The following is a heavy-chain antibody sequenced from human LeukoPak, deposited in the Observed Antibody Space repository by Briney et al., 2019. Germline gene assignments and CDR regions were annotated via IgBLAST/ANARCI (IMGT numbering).Heavy chain of an antibody. Sequence: PGGSLRLSCAASGFTVSSNYMTWVRQAPGKGLEWVSGISWNSGSIDYADSVKGRFTISRDNAKNSLYLQMNSLRAEDTALYYCAKGIAAAAFDYWGQGTLVTVSS. CDR3: AKGIAAAAFDY. V-gene: IGHV3-9*01. J-gene: IGHJ4*02. CDR2: ISWNSGSI. CDR1: GFTVSSNY. D-gene: IGHD6-13*01.